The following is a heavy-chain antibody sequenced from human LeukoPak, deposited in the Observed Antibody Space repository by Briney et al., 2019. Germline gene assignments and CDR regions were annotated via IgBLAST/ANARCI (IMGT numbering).Heavy chain of an antibody. V-gene: IGHV3-21*01. CDR2: ISSSSSYI. CDR3: ARDRRMWLHSYYYYYMDV. CDR1: GFTFSSYS. D-gene: IGHD5-12*01. J-gene: IGHJ6*03. Sequence: KTGGSLRLSCAASGFTFSSYSMNWVRQAPGKGLEWVSSISSSSSYIYYADSVKGRFTISRDNAKNSLYLQMNSLRAEDTAVYYCARDRRMWLHSYYYYYMDVWGKGTTVTVSS.